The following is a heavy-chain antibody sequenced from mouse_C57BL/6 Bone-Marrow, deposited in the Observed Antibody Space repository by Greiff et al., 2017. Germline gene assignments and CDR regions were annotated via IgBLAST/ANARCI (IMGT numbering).Heavy chain of an antibody. CDR2: SRNKANDYTT. J-gene: IGHJ1*03. CDR3: ARDAYGSSYLYWYFDV. D-gene: IGHD1-1*01. CDR1: GFTFSDFY. V-gene: IGHV7-1*01. Sequence: EVKLVESGGGLVQSGRSLRLSCATSGFTFSDFYMEWVRQAPGKGLEWIAASRNKANDYTTEYSASVKGRFIVSRDTSQSILYLQMNALRAEDTAIYYCARDAYGSSYLYWYFDVWGTGTTVTVSS.